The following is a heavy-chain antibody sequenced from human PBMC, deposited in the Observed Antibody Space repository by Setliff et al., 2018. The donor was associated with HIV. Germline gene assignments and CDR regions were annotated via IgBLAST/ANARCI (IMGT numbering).Heavy chain of an antibody. D-gene: IGHD3-9*01. Sequence: SVKVSCKASGGTFSNYGMSWVRQAPGQGLEWMGGIIPISGTANYAQKFQGRVTITTDESTSTAYMELSGLTSEDTAVYYCAGSILTGYYTFGADYWGQGTLVTVSS. V-gene: IGHV1-69*05. CDR2: IIPISGTA. J-gene: IGHJ4*02. CDR3: AGSILTGYYTFGADY. CDR1: GGTFSNYG.